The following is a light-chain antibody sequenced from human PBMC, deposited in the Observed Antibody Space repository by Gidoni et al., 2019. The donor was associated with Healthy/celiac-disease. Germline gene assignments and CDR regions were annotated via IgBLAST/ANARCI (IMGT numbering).Light chain of an antibody. CDR2: RAS. CDR1: QSVSSSY. Sequence: IVLTQSPGTLPLSPGERATLSCTASQSVSSSYLAWYQQKNGQAPRPLIYRASSMATGIPDRFSGSGSGTGFTLTISILEPEDFAEYYCHQYGSSPALTFGGGTKVEIK. J-gene: IGKJ4*01. CDR3: HQYGSSPALT. V-gene: IGKV3-20*01.